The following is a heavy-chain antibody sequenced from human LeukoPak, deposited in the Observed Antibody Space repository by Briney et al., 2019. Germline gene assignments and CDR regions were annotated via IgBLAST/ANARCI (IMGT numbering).Heavy chain of an antibody. D-gene: IGHD5-12*01. CDR3: AKGAGYEGRDAFDI. Sequence: GGSLRLSCAASGFTFDDYAMHWVRQAPGKGLEWVSGISWNSGSIGYADSVKGRFTISRDNAKNSLYLQMNSLRAEDTALYYCAKGAGYEGRDAFDIWGQGTMVTVSS. CDR1: GFTFDDYA. CDR2: ISWNSGSI. J-gene: IGHJ3*02. V-gene: IGHV3-9*01.